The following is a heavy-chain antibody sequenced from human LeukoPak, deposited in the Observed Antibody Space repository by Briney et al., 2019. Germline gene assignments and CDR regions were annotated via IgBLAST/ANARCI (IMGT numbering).Heavy chain of an antibody. D-gene: IGHD4-23*01. V-gene: IGHV3-23*01. CDR1: EFTFANYA. CDR2: FSDSGDYT. CDR3: AKLLGGNPIRWYFDL. J-gene: IGHJ2*01. Sequence: QSGGSLRLSCSASEFTFANYAMSWVRRAPGKGLEWVSPFSDSGDYTYYADSVKGRFTISRDNSKNTLYLQLNSLRDEDTAVYYCAKLLGGNPIRWYFDLWGRGTLVTVSS.